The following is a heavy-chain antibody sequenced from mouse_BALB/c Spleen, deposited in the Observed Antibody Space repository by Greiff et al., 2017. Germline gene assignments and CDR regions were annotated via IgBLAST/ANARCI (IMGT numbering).Heavy chain of an antibody. Sequence: QVQLQQSGPGLVQPSQSLSITCTVSGFSLTSYGVHWVRQSPGKGLEWLGVIWSGGSTDYNAAFISRLSISKDNSKSQVFFKMNSLQANDTAIYYCARNFECYGVYYYAMDYWGQGTSVTVSS. J-gene: IGHJ4*01. CDR3: ARNFECYGVYYYAMDY. CDR1: GFSLTSYG. CDR2: IWSGGST. V-gene: IGHV2-2*02. D-gene: IGHD1-1*01.